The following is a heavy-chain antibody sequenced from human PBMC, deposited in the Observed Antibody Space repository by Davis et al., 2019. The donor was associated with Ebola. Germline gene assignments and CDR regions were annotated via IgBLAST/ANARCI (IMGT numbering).Heavy chain of an antibody. J-gene: IGHJ5*02. CDR1: GFTFNKFG. V-gene: IGHV3-33*05. D-gene: IGHD3-10*01. Sequence: GGSLRLSCTASGFTFNKFGMHWVRQAPGTGLQWLAIISYDGKSKYYADSVKGRFTISRDNSKNTVYLQMNSLTDEDTAKYFCATAHTSGSFDPWGQGTLVTVSP. CDR3: ATAHTSGSFDP. CDR2: ISYDGKSK.